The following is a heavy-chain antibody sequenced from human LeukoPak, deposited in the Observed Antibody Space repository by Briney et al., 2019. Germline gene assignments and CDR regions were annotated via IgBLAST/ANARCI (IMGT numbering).Heavy chain of an antibody. CDR3: ARDSSGTYYYYYMDV. CDR2: ISSNGGST. CDR1: GFTFSSYA. Sequence: GGSLRLSCAASGFTFSSYAMPWVRQAPGRGLEYDSAISSNGGSTYYANSVKGRFTISRDNSKNTLYLQMGSLRAEDMAVYYCARDSSGTYYYYYMDVWGKGTTVTVSS. J-gene: IGHJ6*03. D-gene: IGHD3-10*01. V-gene: IGHV3-64*01.